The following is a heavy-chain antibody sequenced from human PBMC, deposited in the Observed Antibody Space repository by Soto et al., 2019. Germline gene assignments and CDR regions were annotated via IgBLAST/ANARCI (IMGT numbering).Heavy chain of an antibody. Sequence: GGSLRLSCAASEFTFRSYAMHWVRQAAGKGLEWVAVISYGGSNEYYADSVKGRFTIFRDNSKNTPYLQMSSLRDEDTAVYYCARPLPYCGGDCSHAFDIWGRGTMVTVSS. CDR3: ARPLPYCGGDCSHAFDI. V-gene: IGHV3-30-3*01. CDR2: ISYGGSNE. CDR1: EFTFRSYA. J-gene: IGHJ3*02. D-gene: IGHD2-21*02.